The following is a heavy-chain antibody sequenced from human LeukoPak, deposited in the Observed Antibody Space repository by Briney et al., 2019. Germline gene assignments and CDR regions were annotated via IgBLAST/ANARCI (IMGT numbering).Heavy chain of an antibody. CDR2: INPNGGGT. D-gene: IGHD1-26*01. V-gene: IGHV1-2*02. J-gene: IGHJ4*02. CDR1: GYTFTSYG. Sequence: GASVKVSCKASGYTFTSYGISWVRQAPGQGLEWMGWINPNGGGTKYAQKFQGRVTMTRDTSITTVYMEVSRLRSDDTAVYFCARLVADDDSSYYSYFDYWGQGTLVTVSS. CDR3: ARLVADDDSSYYSYFDY.